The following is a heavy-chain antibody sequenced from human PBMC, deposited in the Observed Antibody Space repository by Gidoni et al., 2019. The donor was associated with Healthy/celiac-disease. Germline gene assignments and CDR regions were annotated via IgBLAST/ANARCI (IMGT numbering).Heavy chain of an antibody. CDR3: AREVTGITMVRGVFDY. J-gene: IGHJ4*02. Sequence: QVQLQESGPGLVKPSETLSLTCTVSGYSISSGYYWGWIRQPPGKGLEWIGSIYHSGSTYYNPSLKSRVTISVDTSKNQFSLKLSSVTAADTAVYYCAREVTGITMVRGVFDYWGQGTLVTVSS. CDR1: GYSISSGYY. CDR2: IYHSGST. D-gene: IGHD3-10*01. V-gene: IGHV4-38-2*02.